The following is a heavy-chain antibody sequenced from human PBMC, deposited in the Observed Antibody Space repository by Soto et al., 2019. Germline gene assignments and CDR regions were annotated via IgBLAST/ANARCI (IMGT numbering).Heavy chain of an antibody. D-gene: IGHD1-20*01. Sequence: GSGPTLVNPTQTLTLTCTFSGFSLSTSGVGVGWIRQPPGKALEWLALIYWDDDKRYSPSLKSRLTITKDTSKNQVVLTMTNMDPVDTATYYCTHRPRPQGVQGINYFDYWGQGTLVTVSS. J-gene: IGHJ4*02. CDR3: THRPRPQGVQGINYFDY. V-gene: IGHV2-5*02. CDR1: GFSLSTSGVG. CDR2: IYWDDDK.